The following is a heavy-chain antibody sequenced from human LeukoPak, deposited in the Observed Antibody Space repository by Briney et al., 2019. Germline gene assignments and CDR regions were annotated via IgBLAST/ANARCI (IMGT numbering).Heavy chain of an antibody. J-gene: IGHJ6*02. CDR2: IWYDGSNK. Sequence: GGSLRLSCAASGFTFSSYGMHWVRQAPGKGLEWVAVIWYDGSNKYYADSVKCRFTISRDSSKNTLYLQMNSLRAEDTAVYYCARKVLGVVIQTAAIDVWGQETTLTVSS. CDR1: GFTFSSYG. CDR3: ARKVLGVVIQTAAIDV. D-gene: IGHD3-3*01. V-gene: IGHV3-33*01.